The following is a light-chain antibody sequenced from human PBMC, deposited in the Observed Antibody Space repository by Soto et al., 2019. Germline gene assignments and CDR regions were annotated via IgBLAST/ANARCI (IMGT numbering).Light chain of an antibody. CDR2: GSS. CDR3: LQDSKYPRT. Sequence: AIQMTQSPSSLSASVGDRLTITCRASQDIGTELGWYQQKPGKAPQLLIYGSSILQSGVPSRFSGSGSGTDFTLTISSLQPEDFATYYCLQDSKYPRTFGQGTKVEI. CDR1: QDIGTE. V-gene: IGKV1-6*01. J-gene: IGKJ1*01.